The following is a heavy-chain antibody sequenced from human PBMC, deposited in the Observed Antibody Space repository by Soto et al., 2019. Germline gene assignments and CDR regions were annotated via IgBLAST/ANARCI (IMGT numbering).Heavy chain of an antibody. V-gene: IGHV4-30-4*01. CDR2: IYSSGST. CDR3: ARHSLYYDFWRGSLDV. J-gene: IGHJ3*01. Sequence: TSETQSLTCNVSGGSISSGDYYWSWIRQPPGKGLEWIGYIYSSGSTYYNPSLKTRVTISVDTSKNQFSLKLSSVTAADTAVYYSARHSLYYDFWRGSLDVWGHGTRVTVSS. D-gene: IGHD3-3*01. CDR1: GGSISSGDYY.